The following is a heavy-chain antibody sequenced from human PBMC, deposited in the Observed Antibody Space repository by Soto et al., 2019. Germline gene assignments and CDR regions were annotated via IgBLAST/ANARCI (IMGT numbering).Heavy chain of an antibody. CDR3: TKSRGVAGITMDA. CDR2: ITWNSDSL. J-gene: IGHJ5*02. D-gene: IGHD3-10*01. Sequence: EVQLVESGGGLVQPGRSLRLSCAASGFIFEDYAMHWVRQAPGKGLEWVSSITWNSDSLAYTGSVKGRFTISRDNAKNSLYLEMDSLRPEDTALSYCTKSRGVAGITMDAWGQGTLFTVSS. V-gene: IGHV3-9*01. CDR1: GFIFEDYA.